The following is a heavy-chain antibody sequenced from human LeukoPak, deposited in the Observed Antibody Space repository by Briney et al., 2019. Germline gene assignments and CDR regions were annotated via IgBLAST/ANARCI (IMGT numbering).Heavy chain of an antibody. J-gene: IGHJ4*02. V-gene: IGHV4-34*01. CDR3: ASDTVADY. D-gene: IGHD4-23*01. CDR2: INHSGST. Sequence: PSETLSLTCAVYGGSFSDYYWSWIRQPPGKGLEWIGEINHSGSTNYNPSLKSRVTISVDTSKNQFSLKLSSVTAADTAVYYCASDTVADYWGQGTLVTVSS. CDR1: GGSFSDYY.